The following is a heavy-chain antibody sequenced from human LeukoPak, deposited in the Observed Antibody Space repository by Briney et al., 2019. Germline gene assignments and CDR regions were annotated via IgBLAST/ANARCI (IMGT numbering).Heavy chain of an antibody. J-gene: IGHJ4*02. D-gene: IGHD3-3*01. V-gene: IGHV4-39*07. CDR2: IYYSGST. CDR3: ARGTYYDFRY. Sequence: SETLSLTCTVSGGSISSSSYYWGWIRQPPGKGLEWIGSIYYSGSTNYNPSLKSRVTMSVDTSKNQFSLKLSSVTAADTAVYYCARGTYYDFRYWGQGTLVTVSS. CDR1: GGSISSSSYY.